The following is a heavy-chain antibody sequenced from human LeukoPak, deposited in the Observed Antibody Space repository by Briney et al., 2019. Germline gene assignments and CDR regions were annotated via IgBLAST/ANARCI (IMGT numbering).Heavy chain of an antibody. CDR1: GFTFSSFE. J-gene: IGHJ4*02. Sequence: GGSLRLSCAASGFTFSSFEMNWVRQAPGKGLEWVSYISSSGSTIYYADSVQGRFTISRDNAKNSLYLHMNSLRVEDTAVYFCAGNKDFYSGPDHWGQGTLVTVSS. CDR3: AGNKDFYSGPDH. D-gene: IGHD6-19*01. CDR2: ISSSGSTI. V-gene: IGHV3-48*03.